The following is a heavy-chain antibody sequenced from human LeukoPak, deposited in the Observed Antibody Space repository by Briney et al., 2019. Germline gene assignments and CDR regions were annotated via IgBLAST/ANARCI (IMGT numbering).Heavy chain of an antibody. CDR3: ARDLVVRGVIINYYYGMDV. J-gene: IGHJ6*02. CDR1: GFTFSSYS. D-gene: IGHD3-10*01. CDR2: ISSSSSYI. V-gene: IGHV3-21*01. Sequence: GGSLRLSCAASGFTFSSYSMNWVRKAPGKGLEWVSSISSSSSYIYYADSVKGRFTISRDNAKNSLYLQMNSLRAEDTAVYYCARDLVVRGVIINYYYGMDVWGQGTTVTVSS.